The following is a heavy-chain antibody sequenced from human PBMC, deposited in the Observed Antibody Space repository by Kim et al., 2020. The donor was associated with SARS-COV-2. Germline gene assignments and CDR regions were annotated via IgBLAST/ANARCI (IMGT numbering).Heavy chain of an antibody. Sequence: GGSLRLSCAASGFTVSSDYMTWVRQAPGKGLQFLSVIYSGGTTSYADSVKGRFTISRDNSKNTLYLQMNSLRDEDSAVYRCARALTYDHAFEYWGQGTLVTVSS. CDR2: IYSGGTT. CDR1: GFTVSSDY. CDR3: ARALTYDHAFEY. D-gene: IGHD3-16*01. J-gene: IGHJ4*02. V-gene: IGHV3-53*01.